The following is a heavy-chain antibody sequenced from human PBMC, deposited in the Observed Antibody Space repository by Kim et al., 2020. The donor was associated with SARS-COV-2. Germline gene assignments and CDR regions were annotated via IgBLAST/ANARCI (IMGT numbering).Heavy chain of an antibody. D-gene: IGHD6-19*01. Sequence: SVKVSCKASGATFSSYAISWVRQAPGQGLEWMGGIIPIFGTANYAQKFQGRVTITADESTSTAYMELSSLRSEDTAVYYCAIYSSGGIFYFDYWGQGTLVTVSS. CDR2: IIPIFGTA. CDR3: AIYSSGGIFYFDY. V-gene: IGHV1-69*13. J-gene: IGHJ4*02. CDR1: GATFSSYA.